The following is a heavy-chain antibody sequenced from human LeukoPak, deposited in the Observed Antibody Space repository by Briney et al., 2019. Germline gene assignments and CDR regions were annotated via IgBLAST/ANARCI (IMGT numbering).Heavy chain of an antibody. CDR1: GYTFTGYY. CDR2: INPNSGGT. J-gene: IGHJ4*02. CDR3: ARDGDSGSHIIDY. V-gene: IGHV1-2*02. D-gene: IGHD1-26*01. Sequence: ASVKVSCKASGYTFTGYYMHWVRQAPGQGLEWMGWINPNSGGTNYAQKFQGRVTLTRDTSFTTAYMELKSLKSDDTAVYYCARDGDSGSHIIDYWGKGTLVTVSS.